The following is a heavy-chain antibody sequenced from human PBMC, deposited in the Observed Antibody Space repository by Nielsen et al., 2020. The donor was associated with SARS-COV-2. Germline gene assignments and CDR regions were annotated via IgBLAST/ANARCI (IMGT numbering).Heavy chain of an antibody. V-gene: IGHV3-33*01. D-gene: IGHD6-25*01. CDR2: IWYDGSNK. CDR1: GFTFSSYG. CDR3: ASIAAASGFDY. Sequence: GGSLRLSCAASGFTFSSYGMHWVRQAPGKGLEWVAVIWYDGSNKYYADSVKGRFTISRDNSKNTLYLQMNSLRAEDTAVYYCASIAAASGFDYWGQGTLVTVSS. J-gene: IGHJ4*02.